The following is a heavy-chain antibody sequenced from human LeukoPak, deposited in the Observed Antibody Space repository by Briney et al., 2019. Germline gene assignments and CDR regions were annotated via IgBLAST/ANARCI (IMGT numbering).Heavy chain of an antibody. Sequence: GGSVRLLCAACRFTCCTYAMVWLRHAPGRGLKGVSSVNDRGDDKYYTHSVKGRFTISRDNSKSTLFMQMNSVRAEDTAAYYCVKRHSEPWRDGGCYFDAWGQGTLVTVSS. CDR2: VNDRGDDK. J-gene: IGHJ4*02. CDR3: VKRHSEPWRDGGCYFDA. V-gene: IGHV3-23*01. D-gene: IGHD2-8*01. CDR1: RFTCCTYA.